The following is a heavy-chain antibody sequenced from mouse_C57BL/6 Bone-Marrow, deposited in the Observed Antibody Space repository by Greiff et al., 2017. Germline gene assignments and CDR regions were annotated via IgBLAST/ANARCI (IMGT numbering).Heavy chain of an antibody. D-gene: IGHD1-1*01. CDR1: GYSITSGYY. CDR3: ARIITTGNFDV. CDR2: ISYDGSN. Sequence: VQLQQSGPGLVQPSQSLSLTCSVTGYSITSGYYWNWLRQFPGNKLEWMGYISYDGSNNYNPSLKNRISITRDTSKNQFFLKLNSVTTEDTATYYCARIITTGNFDVWGTGTTVTVSS. V-gene: IGHV3-6*01. J-gene: IGHJ1*03.